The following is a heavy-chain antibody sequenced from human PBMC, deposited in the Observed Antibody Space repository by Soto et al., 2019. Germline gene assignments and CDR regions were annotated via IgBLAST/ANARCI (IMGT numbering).Heavy chain of an antibody. CDR1: GFTFSSYG. Sequence: QVQLVESGGGVVQPGRSLRLSCAASGFTFSSYGMHWVRQAPGKGLDWVAVISYDGSNTYYADSVKGRFTISRDNSKNTLYLQMNSLRAEDTAVYYCANIPRMGRGVITHAYDAFDIWGQGTMVTVSS. V-gene: IGHV3-30*18. CDR3: ANIPRMGRGVITHAYDAFDI. D-gene: IGHD3-10*01. CDR2: ISYDGSNT. J-gene: IGHJ3*02.